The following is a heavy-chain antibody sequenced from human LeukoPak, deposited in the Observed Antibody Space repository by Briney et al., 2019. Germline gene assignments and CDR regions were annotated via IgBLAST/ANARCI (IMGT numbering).Heavy chain of an antibody. V-gene: IGHV3-30-3*01. CDR3: AREGPDSSGYYVDY. J-gene: IGHJ4*02. Sequence: GGSLRLSCAASGFTFSSYAMHWVRQAPGKGLEWVAVISYDGSNKYYADSVKGRFTISRDNSKNTLYLQMNSLRAEDTAVYYCAREGPDSSGYYVDYWGQGTLVTVSS. D-gene: IGHD3-22*01. CDR1: GFTFSSYA. CDR2: ISYDGSNK.